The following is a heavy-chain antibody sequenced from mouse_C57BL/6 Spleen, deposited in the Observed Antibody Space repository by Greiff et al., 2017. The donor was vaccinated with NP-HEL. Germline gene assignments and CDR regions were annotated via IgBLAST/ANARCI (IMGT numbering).Heavy chain of an antibody. Sequence: QVQLQQPGAELVKPGASVKMSCKASGYTFTSYWITWVKQRPGQGLEWIGDIYPGSGSTNYNEKFKSKATLTVDTSSSTAYMQLSSLTSEDSAVYYCARSDYGNYEGVWFAYWGQGTLVTVSA. V-gene: IGHV1-55*01. CDR1: GYTFTSYW. J-gene: IGHJ3*01. CDR3: ARSDYGNYEGVWFAY. CDR2: IYPGSGST. D-gene: IGHD2-1*01.